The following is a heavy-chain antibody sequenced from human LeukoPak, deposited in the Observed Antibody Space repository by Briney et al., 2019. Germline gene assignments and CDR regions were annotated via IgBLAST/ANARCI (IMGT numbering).Heavy chain of an antibody. V-gene: IGHV3-33*01. D-gene: IGHD6-13*01. CDR1: GFTFSSYG. Sequence: GGSLRLSCAASGFTFSSYGMHWVRQAPGKGLEWVAVIWYDGSNKYYADSVKGRFTISRDNSKNTLYLQMNSLRAEDTAVYYCARNHQYSSPPDYWGQGTLVTVSS. CDR2: IWYDGSNK. CDR3: ARNHQYSSPPDY. J-gene: IGHJ4*02.